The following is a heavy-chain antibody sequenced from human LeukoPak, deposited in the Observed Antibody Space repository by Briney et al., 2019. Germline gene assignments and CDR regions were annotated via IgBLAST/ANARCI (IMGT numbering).Heavy chain of an antibody. J-gene: IGHJ4*02. D-gene: IGHD4-23*01. CDR3: ASDLHGGYSSDY. Sequence: GGSLRLSCAASGFTFNNFGMHWVRQAPGTGLEWVAFMGYEGIHKYYADSVKGRFTISKDNSKATLYLQMNSLRPEDTAVYYCASDLHGGYSSDYWGQGTLVTVSS. CDR2: MGYEGIHK. V-gene: IGHV3-30*02. CDR1: GFTFNNFG.